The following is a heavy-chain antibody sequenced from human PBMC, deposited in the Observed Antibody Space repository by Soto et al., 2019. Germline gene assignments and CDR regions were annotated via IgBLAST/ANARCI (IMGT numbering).Heavy chain of an antibody. CDR2: IKSETDGDTT. V-gene: IGHV3-15*01. Sequence: LRLSCAASGFTLSNAWMSWVRQAPGKGLEWVARIKSETDGDTTDYTAPVRGRFTISRDDSKNTLYLQMNSLKTEDTAVYYCTTDRRITLAQFDYWGQGTLVTVSS. D-gene: IGHD1-20*01. CDR3: TTDRRITLAQFDY. CDR1: GFTLSNAW. J-gene: IGHJ4*02.